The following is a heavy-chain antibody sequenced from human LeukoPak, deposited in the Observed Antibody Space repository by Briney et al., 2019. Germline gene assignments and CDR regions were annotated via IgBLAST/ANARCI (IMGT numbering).Heavy chain of an antibody. CDR3: ASFYFDCSGYYSLGLV. Sequence: PSETLSLTCTVSGGSISSYYWSWIRQPPGKGLEWIGYIYYSGGTNYNPSLKSRVTISVDTSKNQFSLKLSSVTAADTAVYYCASFYFDCSGYYSLGLVWGQGTLVTVSS. CDR1: GGSISSYY. D-gene: IGHD3-22*01. V-gene: IGHV4-59*08. CDR2: IYYSGGT. J-gene: IGHJ4*02.